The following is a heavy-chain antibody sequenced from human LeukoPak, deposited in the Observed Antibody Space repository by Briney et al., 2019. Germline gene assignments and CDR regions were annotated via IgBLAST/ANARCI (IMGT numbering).Heavy chain of an antibody. Sequence: GESLKISCKGSGYSLTNYWIGWVRQMPGKGLEWMGIIYPGDSDTRYRPSFQGQVTISADKSISTAYLQWSSLKASDTAMYYCALYFDTYYFDYWGQGTLVTVSS. CDR1: GYSLTNYW. CDR3: ALYFDTYYFDY. CDR2: IYPGDSDT. D-gene: IGHD2-2*02. J-gene: IGHJ4*02. V-gene: IGHV5-51*01.